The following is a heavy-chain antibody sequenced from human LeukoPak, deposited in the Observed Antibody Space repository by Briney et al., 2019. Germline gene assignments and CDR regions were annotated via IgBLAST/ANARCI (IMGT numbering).Heavy chain of an antibody. D-gene: IGHD6-13*01. CDR1: GGSFSGYY. CDR2: INHSGST. V-gene: IGHV4-34*01. CDR3: ARGPPTGYSSSWYWFRGYYFDY. Sequence: PSETLSLTCAVYGGSFSGYYWSWIRQPPGKGLEWIGEINHSGSTNYNPSLKSRVTISVDTSKNQFSLKLSSVTAADTAVYYCARGPPTGYSSSWYWFRGYYFDYWGQGTLVTVSS. J-gene: IGHJ4*02.